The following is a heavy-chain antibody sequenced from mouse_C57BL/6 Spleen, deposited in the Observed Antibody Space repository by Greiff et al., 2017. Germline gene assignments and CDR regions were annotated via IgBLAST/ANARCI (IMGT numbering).Heavy chain of an antibody. CDR1: GFTFSDAW. D-gene: IGHD2-3*01. V-gene: IGHV6-6*01. J-gene: IGHJ1*03. CDR3: RWFYWYFDV. Sequence: EVMLVESGGGLVQPGGSMKLSCAASGFTFSDAWMDWVRQSPEKGLEWVADIRNKANNHATYYAESVKGRFTISRDDAKSSVYLQMNSLRAEDTGIYYCRWFYWYFDVWGTGTTVTVSS. CDR2: IRNKANNHAT.